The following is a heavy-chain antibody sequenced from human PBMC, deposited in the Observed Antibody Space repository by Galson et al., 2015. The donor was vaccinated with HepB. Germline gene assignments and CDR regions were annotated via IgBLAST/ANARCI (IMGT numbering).Heavy chain of an antibody. CDR1: GFIFNTHA. CDR2: ISSRSTYI. V-gene: IGHV3-21*01. Sequence: PRLSCAASGFIFNTHAFNWVRQAPGKGLEWVSSISSRSTYIYYANSVKDRFTVSRDNARRSLYLQMNSLTAEDTAVYYCAREGEVAGPTGSLDFWGQGTLVTVSS. D-gene: IGHD6-19*01. J-gene: IGHJ4*02. CDR3: AREGEVAGPTGSLDF.